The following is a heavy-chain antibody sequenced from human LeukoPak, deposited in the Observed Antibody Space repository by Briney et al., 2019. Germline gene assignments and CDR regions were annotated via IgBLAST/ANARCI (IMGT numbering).Heavy chain of an antibody. CDR2: IIPIFGIA. V-gene: IGHV1-69*04. CDR3: ARACGDGYNEGAFDI. J-gene: IGHJ3*02. D-gene: IGHD5-24*01. CDR1: GGTFSSYA. Sequence: SVKVSCKASGGTFSSYAISWVRQAPGQGLELMGRIIPIFGIANYAQTFQGRVTITADKSTSTAYMELSSLRSEDTAVYYCARACGDGYNEGAFDIWGQGTMVTVCS.